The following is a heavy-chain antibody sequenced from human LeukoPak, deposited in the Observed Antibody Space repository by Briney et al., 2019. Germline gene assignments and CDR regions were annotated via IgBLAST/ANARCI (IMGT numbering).Heavy chain of an antibody. D-gene: IGHD2-2*01. J-gene: IGHJ6*03. CDR2: INPSGGST. CDR3: ARDPSLGYCSSTSCPYYMDV. V-gene: IGHV1-46*01. CDR1: GYTFTSYY. Sequence: GASVKVSCKASGYTFTSYYMHWVRQAPGQGLEWMGIINPSGGSTSYAQKFQGRVTMTRDTSTSTVYMELSSLRSEDTAVYYCARDPSLGYCSSTSCPYYMDVWGKGTTVTVSS.